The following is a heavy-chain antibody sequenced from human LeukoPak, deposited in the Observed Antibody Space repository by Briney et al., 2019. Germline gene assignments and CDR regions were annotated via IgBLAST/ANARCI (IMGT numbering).Heavy chain of an antibody. CDR1: GGTFSSYA. Sequence: ASVKVSCKASGGTFSSYAISWVRQAPGQGLEWMGIINPSGGSTSYAQKFQGRVTMTRDISTSTVYMELSSLRSEDTAVYYCARDRVYCTNGVCYEYYYYYMDVWGKGTTVTVSS. V-gene: IGHV1-46*01. D-gene: IGHD2-8*01. CDR3: ARDRVYCTNGVCYEYYYYYMDV. J-gene: IGHJ6*03. CDR2: INPSGGST.